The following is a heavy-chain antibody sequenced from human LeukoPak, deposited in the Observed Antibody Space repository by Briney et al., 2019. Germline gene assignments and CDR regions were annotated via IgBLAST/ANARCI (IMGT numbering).Heavy chain of an antibody. J-gene: IGHJ5*02. V-gene: IGHV3-66*01. Sequence: GGSLRLSCVVSGLTVSNNHMSWVRQAPGKGLEWVSVIYSDGTTRNADSAKGRFTISRDNSKNTVYLQMDSLRAEDTAVYYCARDKDAWGQGTLVTVSS. CDR1: GLTVSNNH. CDR2: IYSDGTT. CDR3: ARDKDA.